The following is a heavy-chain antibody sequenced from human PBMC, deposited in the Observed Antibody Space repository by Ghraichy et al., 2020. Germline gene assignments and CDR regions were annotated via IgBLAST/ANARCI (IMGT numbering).Heavy chain of an antibody. Sequence: GGSLRLSCAASGFTFSNYAMHWVRQAPGKGLEWVAVIWIDGSDKYYADSVKGRFTISRDNSKNTLYLQMNSLRAEDTAVYYCARDKQDYYDTSGYMGYWGQGTLVTVSS. D-gene: IGHD3-22*01. J-gene: IGHJ4*02. V-gene: IGHV3-33*01. CDR3: ARDKQDYYDTSGYMGY. CDR1: GFTFSNYA. CDR2: IWIDGSDK.